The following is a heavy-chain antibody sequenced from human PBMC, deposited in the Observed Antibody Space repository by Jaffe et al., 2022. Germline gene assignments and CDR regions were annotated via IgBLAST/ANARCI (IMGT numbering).Heavy chain of an antibody. J-gene: IGHJ4*02. D-gene: IGHD5-12*01. CDR1: GFTFSSYE. CDR3: ARVLRYSGYEFFDY. V-gene: IGHV3-48*03. Sequence: EVQLVESGGGLVQPGGSLRLSCAASGFTFSSYEMNWVRQAPGKGLEWVSYISSSGSTIYYADSVKGRFTISRDNAKNSLYLQMNSLRAEDTAVYYCARVLRYSGYEFFDYWGQGTLVTVSS. CDR2: ISSSGSTI.